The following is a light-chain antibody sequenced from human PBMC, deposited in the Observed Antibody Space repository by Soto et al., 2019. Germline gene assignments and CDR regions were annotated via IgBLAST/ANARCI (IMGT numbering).Light chain of an antibody. CDR3: QQRSNCIN. Sequence: EIVLTQSPGTLSLSPGERATLSCRASQSVSSYLAWYQQKPGQAPRLLIYDASNRATGIPARFSGSGSGTDFTLTSSSLEPEDFAVYYCQQRSNCINCGQGTRRDI. J-gene: IGKJ5*01. CDR2: DAS. CDR1: QSVSSY. V-gene: IGKV3-11*01.